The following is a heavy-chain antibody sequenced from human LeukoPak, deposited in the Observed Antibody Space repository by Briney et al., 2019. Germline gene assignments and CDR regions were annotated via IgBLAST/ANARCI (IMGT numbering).Heavy chain of an antibody. V-gene: IGHV3-74*01. CDR3: ARTRPGYSYGYVGY. D-gene: IGHD5-18*01. CDR2: INSDGSRT. Sequence: GGSLTLPCAASGFTFNSYWMHWVRQAPGKGLVWVSRINSDGSRTSYADSVKGRFTMSRDNAKNTLYMKMNSLRAEDTAVYYCARTRPGYSYGYVGYWGQGTLVTVSS. CDR1: GFTFNSYW. J-gene: IGHJ4*02.